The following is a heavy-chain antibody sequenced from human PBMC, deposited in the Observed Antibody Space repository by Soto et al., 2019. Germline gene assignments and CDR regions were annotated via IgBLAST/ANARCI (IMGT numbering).Heavy chain of an antibody. D-gene: IGHD1-1*01. CDR3: ARGPSGTLDPYYFDY. V-gene: IGHV5-51*01. CDR1: GYSFTSYW. CDR2: IYPGDSDT. J-gene: IGHJ4*02. Sequence: GESLKISCKGSGYSFTSYWIGWVRQMPGKGLEWMGIIYPGDSDTRYSPSFQGQVTISADTSSSIAYLQWRSLKASDTAMYYCARGPSGTLDPYYFDYWGRGTLVTVSS.